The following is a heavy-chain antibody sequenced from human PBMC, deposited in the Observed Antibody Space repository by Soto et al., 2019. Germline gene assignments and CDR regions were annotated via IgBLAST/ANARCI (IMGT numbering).Heavy chain of an antibody. J-gene: IGHJ6*02. CDR1: GYTFSSFG. V-gene: IGHV1-18*04. Sequence: ASVKVSCKASGYTFSSFGMSWVRQAPGQGLEWMGWISAYNGNTNYAQKVQGRVTMTTDTSTSTAYMELRSLRSDDTAVYYCARDVGYPVLFSQVKNYYYGMDVWGQGTTVTVSS. CDR3: ARDVGYPVLFSQVKNYYYGMDV. CDR2: ISAYNGNT. D-gene: IGHD2-2*01.